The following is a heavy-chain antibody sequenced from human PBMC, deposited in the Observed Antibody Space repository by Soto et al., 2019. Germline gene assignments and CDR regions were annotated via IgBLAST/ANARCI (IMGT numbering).Heavy chain of an antibody. CDR1: GYSFTSYW. CDR3: ASYYYYDSSGYHAFDI. D-gene: IGHD3-22*01. V-gene: IGHV5-51*01. J-gene: IGHJ3*02. Sequence: GKSLKISCKGSGYSFTSYWIGWVRQMPGKGLEWMGIIYPGDSDTRYSPSFQGQVTISADKSISTAYLQWSSLKASDTAMYYCASYYYYDSSGYHAFDIWGQGTMGTVSS. CDR2: IYPGDSDT.